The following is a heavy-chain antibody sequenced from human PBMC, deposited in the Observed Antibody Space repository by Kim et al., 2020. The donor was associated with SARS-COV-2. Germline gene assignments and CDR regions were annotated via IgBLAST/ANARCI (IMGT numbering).Heavy chain of an antibody. CDR3: ARDRGVATIIRSRYYYGMDV. CDR2: ISAYNGNT. V-gene: IGHV1-18*04. D-gene: IGHD5-12*01. CDR1: GYTFTSYG. Sequence: ASVKVSCKASGYTFTSYGISWVRQAPGQGLEWMGWISAYNGNTNYAQKLQGRVTMTTDTSTSTAYMELRSLRSDDTAVYYCARDRGVATIIRSRYYYGMDVWGQGTTVTVSS. J-gene: IGHJ6*02.